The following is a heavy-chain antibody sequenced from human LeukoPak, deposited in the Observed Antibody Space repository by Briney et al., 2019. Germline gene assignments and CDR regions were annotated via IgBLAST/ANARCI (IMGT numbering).Heavy chain of an antibody. V-gene: IGHV3-23*01. D-gene: IGHD4-23*01. CDR1: GFSFSNYY. Sequence: GGSLRLSCAVYGFSFSNYYMSWVRQPPARGREWVSGISDGGETSYNASVKGRCTLSIDDSRNSVHVQLANFRVEDTALYYCAKASCVSNSDAVWWGQGTHVTVSS. CDR2: ISDGGETS. J-gene: IGHJ4*02. CDR3: AKASCVSNSDAVW.